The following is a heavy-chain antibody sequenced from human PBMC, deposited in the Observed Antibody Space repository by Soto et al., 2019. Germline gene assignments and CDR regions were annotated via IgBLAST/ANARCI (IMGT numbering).Heavy chain of an antibody. CDR1: GGTFSSYA. CDR3: ARGQVYDILTGPGDDAFDI. CDR2: IIPIFGTA. J-gene: IGHJ3*02. Sequence: GASVKVSCKASGGTFSSYAISWVRQAPGQGLEWMGGIIPIFGTANYAQKFQGRVTITADKSTSTAYMELSGLRSEDTAVYYCARGQVYDILTGPGDDAFDIWGQGTMVTVSS. V-gene: IGHV1-69*06. D-gene: IGHD3-9*01.